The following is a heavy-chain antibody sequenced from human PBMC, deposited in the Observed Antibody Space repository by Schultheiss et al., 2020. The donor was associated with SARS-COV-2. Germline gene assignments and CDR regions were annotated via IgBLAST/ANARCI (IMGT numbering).Heavy chain of an antibody. CDR3: ARGEGFVVVPADPFDY. D-gene: IGHD2-2*01. V-gene: IGHV3-9*01. Sequence: GGSLRLSCAASGFTFDDYAMHWVRQAPGKGLEWVSGISWNSGSIGYADSVKGRFTISRDNSKNTLYLQMNSLRAEDTAVYYCARGEGFVVVPADPFDYWGQGTLVTVSS. CDR1: GFTFDDYA. J-gene: IGHJ4*02. CDR2: ISWNSGSI.